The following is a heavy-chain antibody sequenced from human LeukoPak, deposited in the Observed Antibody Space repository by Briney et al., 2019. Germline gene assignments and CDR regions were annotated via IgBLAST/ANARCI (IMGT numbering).Heavy chain of an antibody. CDR3: AREGYDILTGYYCYYCMDV. CDR2: IYYSGTT. CDR1: GGSISSYY. J-gene: IGHJ6*03. D-gene: IGHD3-9*01. V-gene: IGHV4-59*01. Sequence: SETLSLTCTVSGGSISSYYWSWLRQPPGKGLGWIGYIYYSGTTYYNPSLKSRVTISVDTSKHQFSLKLSSVTAADTAVYYCAREGYDILTGYYCYYCMDVWGKGTTVTVAS.